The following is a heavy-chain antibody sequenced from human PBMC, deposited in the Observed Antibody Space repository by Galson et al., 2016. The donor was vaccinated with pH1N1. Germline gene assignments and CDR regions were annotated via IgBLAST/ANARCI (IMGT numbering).Heavy chain of an antibody. CDR3: ARQWFGELLYYYKQGMHV. Sequence: SVKVSCKASGYTFTGSYLHWVRQAPGQGLEWMGSINPKNGDTSYAEKFQDRVTMTSDTSITTGYMELRRLRSDDTALYYCARQWFGELLYYYKQGMHVWGQGTTVTVSS. V-gene: IGHV1-2*02. CDR1: GYTFTGSY. CDR2: INPKNGDT. J-gene: IGHJ6*02. D-gene: IGHD3-10*01.